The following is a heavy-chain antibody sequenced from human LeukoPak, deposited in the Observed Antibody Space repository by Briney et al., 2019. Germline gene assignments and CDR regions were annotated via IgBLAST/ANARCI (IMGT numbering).Heavy chain of an antibody. J-gene: IGHJ4*02. V-gene: IGHV4-34*01. CDR1: GGSFSGYY. CDR2: INHSGST. CDR3: ARGHDSSGYYYHG. Sequence: NTSETLSLTCAVYGGSFSGYYWSWIRQPPGKGLEWIGEINHSGSTNYNPSLKSRVTISVDTSKNQFSLKLSSVTAADTAVYYCARGHDSSGYYYHGWGQGTLVTVSS. D-gene: IGHD3-22*01.